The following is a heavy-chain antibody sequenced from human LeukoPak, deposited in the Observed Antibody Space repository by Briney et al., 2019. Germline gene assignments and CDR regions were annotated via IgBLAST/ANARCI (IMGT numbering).Heavy chain of an antibody. J-gene: IGHJ3*02. D-gene: IGHD4-17*01. CDR3: ARVVDYGDYEDAFDI. Sequence: GGSLRLSCAASGFTFSSYSMNWVRQAPGKGLEWVSSISSSGSTIYYADSVKGRFTISRDNAKNSLYLQMNSLRAEDTAVYYCARVVDYGDYEDAFDIWGQGTMVTVSS. CDR2: ISSSGSTI. V-gene: IGHV3-21*04. CDR1: GFTFSSYS.